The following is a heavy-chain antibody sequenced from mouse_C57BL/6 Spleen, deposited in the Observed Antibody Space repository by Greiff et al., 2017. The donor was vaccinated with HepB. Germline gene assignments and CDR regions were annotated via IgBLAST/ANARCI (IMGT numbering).Heavy chain of an antibody. CDR3: ARSGGYYLYWYFDV. Sequence: QVQLKESGPELVKPGASVKLSCKASGYTFTSYDINWVKQRPGQGLEWIGWIYPRDGSTKYNEKFKGKATLTVDTSSSTAYMELHSLTSEDSAVYFCARSGGYYLYWYFDVWGTGTTVTVSS. CDR1: GYTFTSYD. D-gene: IGHD2-3*01. J-gene: IGHJ1*03. V-gene: IGHV1-85*01. CDR2: IYPRDGST.